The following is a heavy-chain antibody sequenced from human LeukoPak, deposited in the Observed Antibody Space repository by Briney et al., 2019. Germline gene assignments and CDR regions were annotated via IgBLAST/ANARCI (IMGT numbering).Heavy chain of an antibody. Sequence: SSQTLSLTCTVSGGSISSYYWSWIRQPPGKGLEWIGYIYYSGSTNYNPSLKSRVTISVDTSKNQFSLKLSSVTAADTAVYYCARVTVTRWFDPWGQGTLVTVSS. D-gene: IGHD4-17*01. V-gene: IGHV4-59*12. CDR2: IYYSGST. J-gene: IGHJ5*02. CDR3: ARVTVTRWFDP. CDR1: GGSISSYY.